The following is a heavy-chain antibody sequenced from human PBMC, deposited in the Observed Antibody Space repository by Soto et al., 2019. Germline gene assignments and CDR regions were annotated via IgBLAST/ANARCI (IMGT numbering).Heavy chain of an antibody. D-gene: IGHD1-26*01. CDR1: GLSVSSNY. J-gene: IGHJ4*02. CDR3: AGGRGSSFLDY. CDR2: LYSGGTT. Sequence: PGGSLRLSCAASGLSVSSNYMNWVRQAPGKGLEWVSVLYSGGTTYYADSVKGRFTISRDNSKNTLYLQMNSLRAVDTAVYYCAGGRGSSFLDYWGQDTLLTVSS. V-gene: IGHV3-53*01.